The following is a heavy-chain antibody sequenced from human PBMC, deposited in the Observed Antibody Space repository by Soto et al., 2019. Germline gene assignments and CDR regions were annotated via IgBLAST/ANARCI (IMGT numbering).Heavy chain of an antibody. CDR1: GFTFSSYG. Sequence: QVQLVESGGGVVQPGRSLRLSCAASGFTFSSYGMHWVRQAPGKGLEWVAVISYDGSNKYYADSVKGRFTISRDNSKNTLYLQMNSLRAEDTAVYYCAKVGLVGATVDAFDIWGQGTMVTVSS. V-gene: IGHV3-30*18. CDR3: AKVGLVGATVDAFDI. J-gene: IGHJ3*02. CDR2: ISYDGSNK. D-gene: IGHD1-26*01.